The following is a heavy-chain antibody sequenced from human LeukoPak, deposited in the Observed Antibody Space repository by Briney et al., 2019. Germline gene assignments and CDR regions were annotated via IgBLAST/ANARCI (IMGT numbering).Heavy chain of an antibody. V-gene: IGHV3-53*01. CDR3: ARAVPPVMTFDY. Sequence: PGGSLRLSCAASGFTVSSNYMSWVRQAPGKGLEWVSVIYSGGSTYYADSVKGRFTISRDNSKNTLYLQMNSLRAEDTAVHYCARAVPPVMTFDYWGQGTLVTVSS. CDR1: GFTVSSNY. D-gene: IGHD2-21*01. CDR2: IYSGGST. J-gene: IGHJ4*02.